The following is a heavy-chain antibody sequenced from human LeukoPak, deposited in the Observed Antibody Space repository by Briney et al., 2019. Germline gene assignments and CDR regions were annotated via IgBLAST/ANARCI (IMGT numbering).Heavy chain of an antibody. J-gene: IGHJ4*02. V-gene: IGHV1-8*01. CDR2: MNPNSGNT. CDR3: ARGVTYYDFWSGYLAFDY. Sequence: ASVKVSCKASGCTFTSYDINWVRQATGQGLEWMGWMNPNSGNTGYAQKFQGRVTMTRNTPISTAYMELSSLRSEDTAVYYCARGVTYYDFWSGYLAFDYWGQGTLVTVSS. CDR1: GCTFTSYD. D-gene: IGHD3-3*01.